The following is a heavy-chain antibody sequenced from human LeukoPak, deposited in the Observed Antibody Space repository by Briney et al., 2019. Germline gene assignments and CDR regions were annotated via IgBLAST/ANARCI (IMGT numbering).Heavy chain of an antibody. Sequence: QTSETLSLTCTASGGSINSYDWSWIRQPAGKGLEWIGRMYTSGSTNNNPSLKSRVTMSVDTSKNQFSLKLSSVTAADTAVYYCARDRGWDSDYHYYYMDVWGKGTTVTVSS. CDR3: ARDRGWDSDYHYYYMDV. CDR1: GGSINSYD. J-gene: IGHJ6*03. CDR2: MYTSGST. V-gene: IGHV4-4*07. D-gene: IGHD6-19*01.